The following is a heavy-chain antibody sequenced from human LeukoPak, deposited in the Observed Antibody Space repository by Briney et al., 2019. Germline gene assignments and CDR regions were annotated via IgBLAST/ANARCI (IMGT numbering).Heavy chain of an antibody. V-gene: IGHV1-46*01. J-gene: IGHJ4*02. Sequence: ASVKVSCKASGGTFSSYAISWVRQAPGQGLEWMGIINPSGGSTSYAQSFQGRVTMTRDTSTSTVYMELSSLRSEDTAVYYCARDPRGIVGATWGFDYWGQGTLVTVSS. CDR2: INPSGGST. CDR3: ARDPRGIVGATWGFDY. D-gene: IGHD1-26*01. CDR1: GGTFSSYA.